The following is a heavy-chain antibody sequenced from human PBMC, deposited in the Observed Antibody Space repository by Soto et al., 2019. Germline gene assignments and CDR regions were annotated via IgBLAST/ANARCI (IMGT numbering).Heavy chain of an antibody. Sequence: PSETLSLTCTVSGGSIISYYWSWIRQPPGKGLEWIGYISNSGSANYNPSLKSRVTMSVDTSKSQFSLRLSSVTAADTAVYYCARVGGSSFGYFDYWGQGSLVTVSS. CDR1: GGSIISYY. V-gene: IGHV4-59*01. D-gene: IGHD5-18*01. J-gene: IGHJ4*02. CDR2: ISNSGSA. CDR3: ARVGGSSFGYFDY.